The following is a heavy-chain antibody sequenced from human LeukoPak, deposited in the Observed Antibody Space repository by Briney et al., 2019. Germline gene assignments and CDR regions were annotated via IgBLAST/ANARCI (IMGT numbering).Heavy chain of an antibody. D-gene: IGHD3-16*02. V-gene: IGHV3-7*01. Sequence: GGSLRLSCAASGFTFSSYWMSWVRQAPGKGLEWVANIKQDGSEKYYVDSVKGRFTISRDNAKNSLYLQMNSLRAEGTAVYYCARASHYDYVWGSYRYLDYWGQGTLVTVSS. J-gene: IGHJ4*02. CDR1: GFTFSSYW. CDR2: IKQDGSEK. CDR3: ARASHYDYVWGSYRYLDY.